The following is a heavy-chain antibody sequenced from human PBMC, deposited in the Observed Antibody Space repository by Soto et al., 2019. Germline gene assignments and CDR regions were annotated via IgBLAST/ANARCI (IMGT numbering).Heavy chain of an antibody. J-gene: IGHJ6*02. V-gene: IGHV3-7*03. CDR3: ARVPQQLVHYYYGMDV. CDR2: IKQDGSEK. D-gene: IGHD6-13*01. CDR1: GFTFISYW. Sequence: GSLRLSCAASGFTFISYWMSCFLQSRVKGLEWVANIKQDGSEKYYVDSVKGRFTISRDNAKNSLYLQMNSLRAEDTAVYYCARVPQQLVHYYYGMDVWGQGTTVTVSS.